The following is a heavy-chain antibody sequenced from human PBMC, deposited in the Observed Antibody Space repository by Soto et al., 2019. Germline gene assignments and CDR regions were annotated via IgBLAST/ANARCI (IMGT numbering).Heavy chain of an antibody. CDR3: ARSIRGPRRFNGMDV. CDR2: IERDDDDK. D-gene: IGHD1-20*01. CDR1: SFSRVRPCIC. J-gene: IGHJ6*02. V-gene: IGHV2-70*11. Sequence: PPQSLLLPSTVPSFSRVRPCICLSWTRKPPGKALEWLARIERDDDDKYYSTSLKTRLTISKDTRKNQVVLTMANMDPADTGTYYCARSIRGPRRFNGMDVWGQGNTVTASS.